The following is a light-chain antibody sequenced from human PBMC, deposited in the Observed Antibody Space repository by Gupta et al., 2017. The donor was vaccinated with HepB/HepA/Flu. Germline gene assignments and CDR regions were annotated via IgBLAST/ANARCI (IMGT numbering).Light chain of an antibody. CDR3: QQEYADYPERT. V-gene: IGKV1-5*03. CDR1: QSIIKW. J-gene: IGKJ1*01. CDR2: EAS. Sequence: DIQLTQSPSTLSASVGDRVTIPCRASQSIIKWLAWYQQKPGKAPKLLIYEASTLESGVPSRCSGSGDGTDCNLTITSRQPDDFETYYCQQEYADYPERTFGQGTKVEIK.